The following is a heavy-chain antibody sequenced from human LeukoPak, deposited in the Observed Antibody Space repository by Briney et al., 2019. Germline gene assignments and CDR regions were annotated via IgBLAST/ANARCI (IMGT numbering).Heavy chain of an antibody. CDR1: GGSISSYY. CDR2: IYTSGST. D-gene: IGHD2-21*02. Sequence: SXXLSLTCTVSGGSISSYYWSWIRQPAGKGLEWIGRIYTSGSTNYNPSLKRRVTISVDTSKNQFSLKLSSVTAADTAVYYCARAETCGGDCPDAFDLWGQGTMVTVSS. V-gene: IGHV4-4*07. J-gene: IGHJ3*01. CDR3: ARAETCGGDCPDAFDL.